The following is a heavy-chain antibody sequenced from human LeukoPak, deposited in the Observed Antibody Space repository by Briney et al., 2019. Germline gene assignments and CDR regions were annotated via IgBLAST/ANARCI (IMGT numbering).Heavy chain of an antibody. CDR3: ARARTAMVYFDY. D-gene: IGHD5-18*01. CDR1: GGSISSGDYY. J-gene: IGHJ4*02. Sequence: SSQTLSLTCTVSGGSISSGDYYWSWIRQPPGKGLEWIGYIYFSGSTYYNPSLKSRVTISVDTSKNQFSLKLSSVTAADTAVYYCARARTAMVYFDYWGQGTLVTVSS. CDR2: IYFSGST. V-gene: IGHV4-30-4*01.